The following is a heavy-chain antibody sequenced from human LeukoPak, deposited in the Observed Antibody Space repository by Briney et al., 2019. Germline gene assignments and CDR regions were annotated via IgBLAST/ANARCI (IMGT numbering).Heavy chain of an antibody. J-gene: IGHJ3*02. V-gene: IGHV3-21*01. CDR2: ISSSSGYI. Sequence: VGSLRLSCAASGFTFSSYSVNWVRQAPGKGLEWVSSISSSSGYIYYADSVKGRFTISRDNAKSSLYLQMKGLRAEDTAVYYCAREYYYDSSGSYGFDIWGQGTMVTVSS. D-gene: IGHD3-22*01. CDR1: GFTFSSYS. CDR3: AREYYYDSSGSYGFDI.